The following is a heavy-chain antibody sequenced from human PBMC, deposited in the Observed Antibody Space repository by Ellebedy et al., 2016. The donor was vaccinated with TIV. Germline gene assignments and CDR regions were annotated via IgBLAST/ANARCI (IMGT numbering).Heavy chain of an antibody. CDR2: IGASGGST. CDR3: AKGAAVGAGKGYYYYMDV. Sequence: PGGSLRPSCAASGFTFSSYVMSWVRQAPGKGLEWVSGIGASGGSTYYAVSVTGRFTISRDNSKNTLYLQMNKLRAEDTAVYFCAKGAAVGAGKGYYYYMDVWGKGTTVTVSS. CDR1: GFTFSSYV. V-gene: IGHV3-23*01. D-gene: IGHD1-14*01. J-gene: IGHJ6*03.